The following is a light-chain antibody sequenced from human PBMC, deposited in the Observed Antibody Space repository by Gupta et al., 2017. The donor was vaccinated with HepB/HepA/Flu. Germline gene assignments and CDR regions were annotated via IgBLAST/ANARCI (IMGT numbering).Light chain of an antibody. J-gene: IGLJ3*02. Sequence: SVLTQPPSASGTPGQRVTISCSGSSSNIGNNFVYWYQHLPGTAPKLLIYRNNQRPSGVPDRFSGSKSGTSASLAISGLRSGDESDYYCAAWDDSLSGWMFGGGTKLTVL. CDR1: SSNIGNNF. V-gene: IGLV1-47*01. CDR3: AAWDDSLSGWM. CDR2: RNN.